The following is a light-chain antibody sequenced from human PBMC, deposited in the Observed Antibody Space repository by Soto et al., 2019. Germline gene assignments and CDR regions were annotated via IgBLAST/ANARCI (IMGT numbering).Light chain of an antibody. CDR1: QTLSINS. Sequence: EIVLTQSPDTLSLSPGERATLFCRASQTLSINSLAWYQQKPGQAPRLLIYAASTRDTGIPDRFNGSGSGTDFALTIKRREPEDFAVDYCQQYDGAPLTFGPGTKVDVK. J-gene: IGKJ3*01. V-gene: IGKV3-20*01. CDR3: QQYDGAPLT. CDR2: AAS.